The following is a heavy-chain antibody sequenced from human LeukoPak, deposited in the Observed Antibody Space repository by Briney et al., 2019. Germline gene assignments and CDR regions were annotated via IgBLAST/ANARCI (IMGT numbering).Heavy chain of an antibody. CDR2: ISYDGSNK. V-gene: IGHV3-30*18. Sequence: PGRSLRLSCAASGFTFSSYGMHWVRQAPGKGLEWVAVISYDGSNKYYADSVKGRFTISRDNSKNTLYLQMNSLRAEDTAVYHCAKDLGVRYFDWLIPGSDYWGQGTLVTVSS. CDR1: GFTFSSYG. J-gene: IGHJ4*02. CDR3: AKDLGVRYFDWLIPGSDY. D-gene: IGHD3-9*01.